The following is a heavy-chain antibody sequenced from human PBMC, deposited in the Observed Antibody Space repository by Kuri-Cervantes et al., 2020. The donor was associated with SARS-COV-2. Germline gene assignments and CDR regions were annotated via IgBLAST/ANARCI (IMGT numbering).Heavy chain of an antibody. Sequence: GESLKISCAASGFTFSNYEMNWVRQAPGKGLEWISYISSSGSTIYYADSVKGRFTLSRDNAKNMLFLQMNGLRAEDTAVYYCVRDGDHWNFDYWGQGTLVTVSS. J-gene: IGHJ4*02. CDR3: VRDGDHWNFDY. D-gene: IGHD1-1*01. CDR2: ISSSGSTI. CDR1: GFTFSNYE. V-gene: IGHV3-48*03.